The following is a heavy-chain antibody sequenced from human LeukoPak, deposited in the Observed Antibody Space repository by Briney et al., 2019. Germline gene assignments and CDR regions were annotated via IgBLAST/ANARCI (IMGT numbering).Heavy chain of an antibody. CDR1: GGSISSSSYY. Sequence: SETLSLTRTVSGGSISSSSYYWGWIRQPPGKGLEWIGGIYYSGSTYNNPSLKSRVTISVDTSKNQFSLKLSSVTAADTAVYHCASLWFGDRYYYYGMDVWGQGTTVTVSS. CDR3: ASLWFGDRYYYYGMDV. J-gene: IGHJ6*02. CDR2: IYYSGST. D-gene: IGHD3-10*01. V-gene: IGHV4-39*01.